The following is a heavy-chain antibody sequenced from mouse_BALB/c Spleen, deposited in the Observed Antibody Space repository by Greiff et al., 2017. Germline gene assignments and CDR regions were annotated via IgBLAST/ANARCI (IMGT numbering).Heavy chain of an antibody. CDR3: ARLGELVTYGGYFDV. V-gene: IGHV5-17*02. CDR1: GFTFSSFG. D-gene: IGHD1-1*01. J-gene: IGHJ1*01. Sequence: DVHLVESGGGLVQPGGSRKLSCAASGFTFSSFGMHWVRQAPEKGLEWVAYISSGSSTIYYADTVKGRFTISRDNPKNTLFLQMTSLRSEDTAMYYCARLGELVTYGGYFDVWGAGTTVTVSS. CDR2: ISSGSSTI.